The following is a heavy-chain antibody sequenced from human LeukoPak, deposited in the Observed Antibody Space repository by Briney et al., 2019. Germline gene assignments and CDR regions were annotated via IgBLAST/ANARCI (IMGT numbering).Heavy chain of an antibody. V-gene: IGHV4-38-2*01. Sequence: SETPSLTCAVSGYSISSGYYWGWIRQPPGKGLEWIGSIYHSGSTYYNPSLKSRVTISVDTSKNQFSLKLSSVTAADTAVYYCARHGDSTWELGYWGQGTLVTVSS. D-gene: IGHD1-26*01. J-gene: IGHJ4*02. CDR2: IYHSGST. CDR3: ARHGDSTWELGY. CDR1: GYSISSGYY.